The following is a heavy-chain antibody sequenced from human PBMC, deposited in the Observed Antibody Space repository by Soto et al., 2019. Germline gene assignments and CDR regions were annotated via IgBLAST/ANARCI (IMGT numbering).Heavy chain of an antibody. Sequence: PGGSLRLSCAASGFTFSSYGMHWVRQAPGKGLEWVAVISYDGSNKYYADSVKGRFTISRDNSKNTLYLQMNSLRAEDTAVYYCADRRPVRFLEWLFPRYYYYGMDVWGQGTTVTVSS. CDR3: ADRRPVRFLEWLFPRYYYYGMDV. CDR2: ISYDGSNK. CDR1: GFTFSSYG. V-gene: IGHV3-30*03. D-gene: IGHD3-3*01. J-gene: IGHJ6*02.